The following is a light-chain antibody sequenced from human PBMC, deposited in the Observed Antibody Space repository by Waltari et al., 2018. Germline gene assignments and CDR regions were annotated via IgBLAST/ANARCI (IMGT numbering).Light chain of an antibody. V-gene: IGLV2-11*01. CDR2: DVT. Sequence: QSALTQPRSVSGSPGQSVTISCAGTGSDVGDFNSVSWYQQHPGKAPKLVIFDVTKRPSGVPDRSSGSKSGTSASLTVSGLQAEDEADYYCCSYAGIWVFGGGTKLTVL. J-gene: IGLJ3*02. CDR3: CSYAGIWV. CDR1: GSDVGDFNS.